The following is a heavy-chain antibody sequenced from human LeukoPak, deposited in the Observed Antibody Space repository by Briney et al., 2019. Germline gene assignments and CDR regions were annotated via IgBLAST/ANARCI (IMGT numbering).Heavy chain of an antibody. J-gene: IGHJ4*02. D-gene: IGHD3-10*01. V-gene: IGHV1-8*01. Sequence: ASVKGSCKASGYTFTSYDINWVRQATGQGLEWMGWMNPNSGNTGYAQKFQGRVTMTRNTSISTAYMELSSLRSEDTAVYYCARVSITMVRGVIPYWGQGTLVTVSS. CDR1: GYTFTSYD. CDR2: MNPNSGNT. CDR3: ARVSITMVRGVIPY.